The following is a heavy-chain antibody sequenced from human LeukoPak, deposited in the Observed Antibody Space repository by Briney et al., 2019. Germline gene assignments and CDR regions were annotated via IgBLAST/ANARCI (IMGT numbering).Heavy chain of an antibody. CDR2: IKSKTDGGTT. Sequence: GGSLRLSCAASGFTFSNAWMSWVRQAPGKGLEWVGRIKSKTDGGTTDYAAPVEGRFTISRDDSKNTLYLQMNSLKTEDTAVYYCTTEVVGLEVVAAAMNAFDIWGQGTMVTVSS. D-gene: IGHD2-15*01. CDR1: GFTFSNAW. V-gene: IGHV3-15*01. CDR3: TTEVVGLEVVAAAMNAFDI. J-gene: IGHJ3*02.